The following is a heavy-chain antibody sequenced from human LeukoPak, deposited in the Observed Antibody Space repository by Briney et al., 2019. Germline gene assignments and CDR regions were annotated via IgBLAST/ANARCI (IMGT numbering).Heavy chain of an antibody. CDR3: VRGVKPPEVDTIPALYGNWFDP. D-gene: IGHD5-12*01. J-gene: IGHJ5*02. Sequence: GGSLRLSCSASGFTLSSYAMHWFRQAPGGGLEYVSAIISNGGSTYYADSVEGRFNISRDKSKNTLYLQMSSLRAEDTAVYYCVRGVKPPEVDTIPALYGNWFDPWGQGTLVTVSS. CDR1: GFTLSSYA. V-gene: IGHV3-64D*06. CDR2: IISNGGST.